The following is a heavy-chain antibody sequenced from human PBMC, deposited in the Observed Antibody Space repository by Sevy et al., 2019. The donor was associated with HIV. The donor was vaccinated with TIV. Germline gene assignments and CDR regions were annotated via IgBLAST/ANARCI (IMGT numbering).Heavy chain of an antibody. V-gene: IGHV3-48*03. CDR2: ISDGGAVI. Sequence: GGSLRLSCAASGFNFSSHKMNWIRQAPGKGLEWVAYISDGGAVIHYADSVKGRFTISRENSKNSLYLQMNSLGADETAVYYCAKEGAFWSGYYVYYWGQGTLVTVSS. CDR3: AKEGAFWSGYYVYY. J-gene: IGHJ4*02. D-gene: IGHD3-3*01. CDR1: GFNFSSHK.